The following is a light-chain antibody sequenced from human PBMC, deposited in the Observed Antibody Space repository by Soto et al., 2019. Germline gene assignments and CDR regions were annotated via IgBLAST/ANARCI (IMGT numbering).Light chain of an antibody. CDR2: GAS. V-gene: IGKV3-20*01. CDR1: QSVSSSY. Sequence: EIVLMQSPGTLSLSPGERATLSCRASQSVSSSYLAWYQQKPGQAPRLLIYGASSRATGIPDRFSGSGSGTDFTLTISRLEPEDFAVYYCQQYGSSPRGTFGGGTKVDIK. J-gene: IGKJ4*01. CDR3: QQYGSSPRGT.